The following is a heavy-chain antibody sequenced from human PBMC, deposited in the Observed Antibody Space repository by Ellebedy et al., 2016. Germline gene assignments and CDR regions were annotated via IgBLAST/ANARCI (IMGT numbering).Heavy chain of an antibody. J-gene: IGHJ4*02. CDR3: ARQGDEYSGTYPVEY. CDR1: GGSINSYY. D-gene: IGHD1-26*01. V-gene: IGHV4-59*08. CDR2: SYYSGSP. Sequence: SETLSLTCTVSGGSINSYYWSWIRQPPGKGLEWIGYSYYSGSPNYNPSLKSRVAISLDTSKNQFSLRLTSVTAADTALYYCARQGDEYSGTYPVEYWGQGTLVTVSS.